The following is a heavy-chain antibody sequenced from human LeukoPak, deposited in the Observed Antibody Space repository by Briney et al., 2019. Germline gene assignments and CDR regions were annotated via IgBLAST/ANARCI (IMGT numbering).Heavy chain of an antibody. CDR1: GGSISSSSYY. CDR2: FYYTGST. V-gene: IGHV4-39*01. J-gene: IGHJ1*01. Sequence: PSETLSRTCTVSGGSISSSSYYWGWIRQPPGKGLDWIGNFYYTGSTYYNPSLKSRVTISVDTSKNQFSLKLSSVTAADTAVYYCARLCRDGYNFIQHWGQGTLVTVSS. CDR3: ARLCRDGYNFIQH. D-gene: IGHD5-24*01.